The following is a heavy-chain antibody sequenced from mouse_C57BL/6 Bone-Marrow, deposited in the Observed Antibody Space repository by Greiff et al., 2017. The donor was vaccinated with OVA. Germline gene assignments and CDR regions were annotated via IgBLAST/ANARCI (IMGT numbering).Heavy chain of an antibody. CDR1: GYTFTSYG. V-gene: IGHV1-81*01. D-gene: IGHD3-1*01. Sequence: VQLQQSGAELARPGASVKLSCKASGYTFTSYGISWVKQRTGQGLEWIGEIYPRSGNTYYNEKFKGKATLTADKSSSTAYMELRSLTSEDTAVYFCARSGERYFDVWGTGTTVTVSS. CDR3: ARSGERYFDV. J-gene: IGHJ1*03. CDR2: IYPRSGNT.